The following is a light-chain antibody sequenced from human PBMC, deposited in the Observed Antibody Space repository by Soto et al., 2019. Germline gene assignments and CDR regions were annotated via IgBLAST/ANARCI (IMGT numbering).Light chain of an antibody. CDR1: QDIRND. CDR2: AAS. V-gene: IGKV1-6*01. J-gene: IGKJ1*01. Sequence: AIQMTQSPSSLSASVGDRVTITCRASQDIRNDLGWYQQKPGKTPKLLIFAASSLQSGVPSRFSGSGSGTVFTLTISSLQPEDFATYYCLQDFNYPWTFGQGTKVEIE. CDR3: LQDFNYPWT.